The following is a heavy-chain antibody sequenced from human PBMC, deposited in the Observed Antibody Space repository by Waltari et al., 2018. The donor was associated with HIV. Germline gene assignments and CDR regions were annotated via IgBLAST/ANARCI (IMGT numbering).Heavy chain of an antibody. CDR2: AFYTRRPDLFTGHC. Sequence: QVQLQESGPGFVKPSETLSLICNVSGGSIASSDSFWGWIRQSPEMNLEWVGSAFYTRRPDLFTGHCCAKSSLKSRVALSVDTSKNQVSLRLTSVTAADTGLYYCVRHAAEFRPDFGWILAGVFEPWGLGTQVIVS. D-gene: IGHD6-19*01. V-gene: IGHV4-39*01. J-gene: IGHJ1*01. CDR1: GGSIASSDSF. CDR3: VRHAAEFRPDFGWILAGVFEP.